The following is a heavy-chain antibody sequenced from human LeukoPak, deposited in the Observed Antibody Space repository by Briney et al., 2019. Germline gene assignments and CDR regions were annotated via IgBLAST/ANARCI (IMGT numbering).Heavy chain of an antibody. J-gene: IGHJ4*02. Sequence: PGGSLRLSCAASGFSFKDTGMHWVRQAPGKGPEWLTIIWYDGSTKYYAVSVKGRFTVSRDNSKNILYLQMNSLRAEDTAVYYCARGVPYASWSGPHYSDYWGQGTLVTVSS. CDR1: GFSFKDTG. D-gene: IGHD3-3*01. CDR3: ARGVPYASWSGPHYSDY. V-gene: IGHV3-33*01. CDR2: IWYDGSTK.